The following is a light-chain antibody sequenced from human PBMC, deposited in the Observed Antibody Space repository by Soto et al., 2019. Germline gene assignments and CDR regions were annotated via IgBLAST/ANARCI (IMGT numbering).Light chain of an antibody. CDR2: GAS. CDR3: QQYSSWRT. Sequence: EIVMTQSPATLSVSPGERATLSCRASQNIGSNLAWYQQKPGQAPRPLIYGASARATGAPARFSGSGSGTEFTLTISSLKSEDSAIYYCQQYSSWRTFGQGTKVEIK. V-gene: IGKV3-15*01. CDR1: QNIGSN. J-gene: IGKJ1*01.